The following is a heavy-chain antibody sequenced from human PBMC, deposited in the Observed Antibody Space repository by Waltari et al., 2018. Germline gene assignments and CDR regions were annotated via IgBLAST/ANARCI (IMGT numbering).Heavy chain of an antibody. CDR1: GYSFATYW. J-gene: IGHJ3*02. CDR3: ARADGGNWAFHI. Sequence: EVQLVQSGAEVKKPGESLKISCKGSGYSFATYWIGWVRQMPGKGLEWMGIIYPSDSDTTYSQSFEGQVTISADKSISTAYLQWSSLKASDSAMYYCARADGGNWAFHIWGQGTMVTVSS. D-gene: IGHD2-21*01. V-gene: IGHV5-51*01. CDR2: IYPSDSDT.